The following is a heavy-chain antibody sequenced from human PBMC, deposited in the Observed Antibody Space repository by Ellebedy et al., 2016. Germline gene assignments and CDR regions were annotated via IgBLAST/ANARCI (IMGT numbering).Heavy chain of an antibody. D-gene: IGHD1-26*01. V-gene: IGHV4-59*08. CDR1: GGSMSSYY. Sequence: SETLSLTCTVSGGSMSSYYWSWIRQPPGKGLEWIGYIYYSGSTNYNPSPKSRVTISVDTSKNQFSLKLNSVTAADTAVYYCARYIVGAAKFDYWGQGTLVTVSS. CDR2: IYYSGST. J-gene: IGHJ4*02. CDR3: ARYIVGAAKFDY.